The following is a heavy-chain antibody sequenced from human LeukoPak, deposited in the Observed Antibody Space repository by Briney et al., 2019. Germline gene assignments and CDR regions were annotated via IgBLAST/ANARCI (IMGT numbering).Heavy chain of an antibody. J-gene: IGHJ6*02. CDR1: GYTFTSYY. CDR2: INPSGGST. CDR3: ARVKLDTAIDYYGMDV. V-gene: IGHV1-46*01. D-gene: IGHD5-18*01. Sequence: ASVKVSCKASGYTFTSYYMHWVQQAPGQGLEWMGIINPSGGSTSYAQKFQGRVTMTRDTSTSTVYMELSSLRSEDTAVYYCARVKLDTAIDYYGMDVWGQGTTVTVSS.